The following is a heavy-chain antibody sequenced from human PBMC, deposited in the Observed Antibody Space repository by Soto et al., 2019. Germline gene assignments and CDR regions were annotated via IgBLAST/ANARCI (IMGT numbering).Heavy chain of an antibody. J-gene: IGHJ6*02. CDR2: IIPILGIA. Sequence: QVQLVQSGAEVKKPGSSVKVSCKASGGTFSSYTISWVRQAPGQGLEWMGRIIPILGIANYAQKFQGRVTITADKSTSTAYMDLSSLGSEDTAVYYCARWVYRPPPGGMDVWGQGTTVTVSS. CDR3: ARWVYRPPPGGMDV. D-gene: IGHD2-8*01. V-gene: IGHV1-69*02. CDR1: GGTFSSYT.